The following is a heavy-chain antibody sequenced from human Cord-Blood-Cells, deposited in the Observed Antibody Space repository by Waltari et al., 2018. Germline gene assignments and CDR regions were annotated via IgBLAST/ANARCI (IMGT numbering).Heavy chain of an antibody. D-gene: IGHD5-12*01. CDR2: MNPNSGNT. Sequence: QVQLVQSGAEVKKPGASVKVSCKASGYTFTRCDIQWVGQATGQGLEWMGWMNPNSGNTGYAQKFQGRVTMTRNTSISTAYMELSSLRSEDTAVYYCARGGYSGYDFDYWGQGTLVTVSS. CDR3: ARGGYSGYDFDY. V-gene: IGHV1-8*01. J-gene: IGHJ4*02. CDR1: GYTFTRCD.